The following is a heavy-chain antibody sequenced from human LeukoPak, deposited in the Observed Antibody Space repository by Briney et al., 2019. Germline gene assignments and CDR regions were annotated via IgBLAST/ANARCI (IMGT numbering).Heavy chain of an antibody. CDR3: TRHSWFHP. V-gene: IGHV3-15*01. CDR1: GFPLRSAW. J-gene: IGHJ5*02. CDR2: IKTKTDGIAT. Sequence: GGYLSLSCAASGFPLRSAWMSWVRPAPGKGLEWVGRIKTKTDGIATDYAVPVRGRFTISRDDSQNMLYLQMNSLKIEDTAIYYCTRHSWFHPWGQGTLVTVSS.